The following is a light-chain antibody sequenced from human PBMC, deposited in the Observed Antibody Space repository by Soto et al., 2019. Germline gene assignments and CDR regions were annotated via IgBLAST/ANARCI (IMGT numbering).Light chain of an antibody. CDR2: SNS. CDR1: SSNIGAGYD. V-gene: IGLV1-40*01. CDR3: QSYDSSLSGWV. J-gene: IGLJ3*02. Sequence: QSVLTQPHSVSRAPGQRVTISCTGSSSNIGAGYDVHWYQQLPGTAPKLLIYSNSNRPSGVPDRFSGSKSGTSASLAITGLQAEDEADYYCQSYDSSLSGWVFGGGTKLTVL.